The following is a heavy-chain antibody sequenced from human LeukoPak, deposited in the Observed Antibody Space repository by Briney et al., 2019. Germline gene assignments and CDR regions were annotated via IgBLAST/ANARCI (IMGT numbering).Heavy chain of an antibody. D-gene: IGHD3-10*01. J-gene: IGHJ4*02. CDR3: ARGLWFGELLDY. Sequence: SETLSLTCAVYGGSFSGYYWSWIRQPPGKGLEWVGEINHSGSTNYNPSLKTRVSISVDTSKNQFSLNLSSVTAADTAVYYCARGLWFGELLDYWVQGSLVTVCS. CDR1: GGSFSGYY. CDR2: INHSGST. V-gene: IGHV4-34*01.